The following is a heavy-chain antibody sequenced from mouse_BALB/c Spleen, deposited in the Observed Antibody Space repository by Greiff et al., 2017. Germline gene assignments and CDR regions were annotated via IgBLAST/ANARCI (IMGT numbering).Heavy chain of an antibody. Sequence: EVQLQQSGAELVKPGASVKLSCTASGFNIKDTYMHWVKQRPEQGLEWIGRIDPANGNTKYDPKFQGKATITADTSSNTAYLQLSSLTSEDTAVYYCARDAPSYYGNCPWFAYWGQGTLVTVSA. D-gene: IGHD2-10*01. CDR1: GFNIKDTY. CDR2: IDPANGNT. V-gene: IGHV14-3*02. CDR3: ARDAPSYYGNCPWFAY. J-gene: IGHJ3*01.